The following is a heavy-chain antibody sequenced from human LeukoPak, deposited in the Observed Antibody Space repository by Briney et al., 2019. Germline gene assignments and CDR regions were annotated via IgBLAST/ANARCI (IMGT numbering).Heavy chain of an antibody. CDR1: GYTLTSYG. J-gene: IGHJ4*02. CDR2: VFAYNGDT. Sequence: ASVKVSCKASGYTLTSYGISWVRQAPGQGLEWMGWVFAYNGDTNYAQKLQGRVTMTTDPSTSTVYMELRSLRIDDTAVYYCARDQAKGQWLVPGYWGQGTLVTVSS. CDR3: ARDQAKGQWLVPGY. D-gene: IGHD6-19*01. V-gene: IGHV1-18*04.